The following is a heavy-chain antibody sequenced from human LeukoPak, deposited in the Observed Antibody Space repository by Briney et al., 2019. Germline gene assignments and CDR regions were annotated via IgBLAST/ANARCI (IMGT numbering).Heavy chain of an antibody. Sequence: SETLSLTCTVSGGSISSYYWSWIRQPPGKGLEWIGYIYYSGSTNYNPSLKSRVTISVDTSKNQFSPKLSSVTAADTAVYYCARHALWFGEPNAFDIWGQGTMVTVSS. D-gene: IGHD3-10*01. CDR1: GGSISSYY. CDR3: ARHALWFGEPNAFDI. V-gene: IGHV4-59*08. CDR2: IYYSGST. J-gene: IGHJ3*02.